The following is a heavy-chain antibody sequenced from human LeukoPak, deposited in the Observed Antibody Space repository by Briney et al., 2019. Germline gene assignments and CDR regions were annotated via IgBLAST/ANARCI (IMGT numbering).Heavy chain of an antibody. V-gene: IGHV3-30*04. CDR1: GFTFISYV. D-gene: IGHD3-16*01. CDR3: ARGVWVAGSVAFDV. J-gene: IGHJ3*01. Sequence: GGSLRLSFSASGFTFISYVLHWVRQAPGEGLEWVALSSFDGTTKYNAYTVEAPFTISRDDSKNTMYLQMNSLSPEDTSLYCCARGVWVAGSVAFDVWGQGTMVTVS. CDR2: SSFDGTTK.